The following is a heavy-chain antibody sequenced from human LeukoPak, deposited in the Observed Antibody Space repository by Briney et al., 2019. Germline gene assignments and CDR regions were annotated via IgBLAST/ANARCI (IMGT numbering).Heavy chain of an antibody. Sequence: PGGSLRLSCAASGFTFRHYCMHWVRQGPGKGLVWVSRINSDGGSTDYADSVKGRFTISRDNAENTLYLQMNSLRAEDTAVYYCARSGDLGYYYMDVWGKGPRSPSP. CDR3: ARSGDLGYYYMDV. J-gene: IGHJ6*03. V-gene: IGHV3-74*01. CDR2: INSDGGST. D-gene: IGHD4-17*01. CDR1: GFTFRHYC.